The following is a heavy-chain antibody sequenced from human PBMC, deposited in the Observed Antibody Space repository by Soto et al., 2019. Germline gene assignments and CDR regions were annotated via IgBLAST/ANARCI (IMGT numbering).Heavy chain of an antibody. CDR1: GFTFSSYA. Sequence: EVQLLESGGGLVQPGGSLRLSCAASGFTFSSYAMSWVRQAPGKGLEWVSAISGSGGSTYYADSVKGRFTISRDNSKNTLYLQVNSLRAEDTAVYYCAKAWGVIDLFDYWGQGTLVTVSS. CDR3: AKAWGVIDLFDY. J-gene: IGHJ4*02. CDR2: ISGSGGST. D-gene: IGHD3-16*02. V-gene: IGHV3-23*01.